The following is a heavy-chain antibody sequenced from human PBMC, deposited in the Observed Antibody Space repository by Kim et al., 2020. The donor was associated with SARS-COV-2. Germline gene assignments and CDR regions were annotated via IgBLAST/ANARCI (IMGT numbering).Heavy chain of an antibody. Sequence: YAQKFQGRVTMTRDTSTSTVYMELSSLRSEDTAVYYCARVVVTSLYYFDYWGQGTLVTVSS. V-gene: IGHV1-46*01. J-gene: IGHJ4*02. D-gene: IGHD3-22*01. CDR3: ARVVVTSLYYFDY.